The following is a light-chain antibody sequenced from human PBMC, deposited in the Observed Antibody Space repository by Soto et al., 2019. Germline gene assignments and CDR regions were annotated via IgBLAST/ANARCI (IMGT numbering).Light chain of an antibody. V-gene: IGKV3-20*01. CDR1: QSVSSTH. CDR2: GAS. Sequence: EIVLTQSPGTLSFSPGDRATLFCRASQSVSSTHLAWYHQKPGQAPRLLIYGASTRASGIPDRFSGSGSGTDFTLTISRLETEDFAVYYCHQYGSSPQTFGQGTKV. J-gene: IGKJ1*01. CDR3: HQYGSSPQT.